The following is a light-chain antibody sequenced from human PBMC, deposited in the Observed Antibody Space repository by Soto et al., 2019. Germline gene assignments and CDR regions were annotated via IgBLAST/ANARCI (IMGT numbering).Light chain of an antibody. CDR2: DVN. CDR3: CSYAGSYTLV. CDR1: SSDVGGYNY. V-gene: IGLV2-11*01. Sequence: QSALTQPRSVSGSPGQSVTISCTGTSSDVGGYNYVSWYQQHPGKAPKFIIYDVNKRPSGVPDRFSGSKSGNTASLTISGLQAEDEADYYCCSYAGSYTLVFGGGTKVTVL. J-gene: IGLJ2*01.